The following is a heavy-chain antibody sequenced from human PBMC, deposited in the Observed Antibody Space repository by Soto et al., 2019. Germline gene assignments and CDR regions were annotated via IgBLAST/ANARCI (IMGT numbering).Heavy chain of an antibody. CDR2: INAGNGNT. D-gene: IGHD6-13*01. CDR3: ARETGIAAAGSQRDFGY. V-gene: IGHV1-3*01. CDR1: GYTFTSYA. J-gene: IGHJ4*02. Sequence: ASVKLSCKASGYTFTSYAMHWVRQAPGQRLEWMGWINAGNGNTKYSQKFQGRVTITRDTSASTAYMELSSLRSEDTAVYYCARETGIAAAGSQRDFGYWGQGTLVTVSS.